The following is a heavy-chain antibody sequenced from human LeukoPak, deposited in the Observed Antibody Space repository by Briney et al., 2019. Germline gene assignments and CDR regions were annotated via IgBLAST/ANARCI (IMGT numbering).Heavy chain of an antibody. J-gene: IGHJ6*03. Sequence: ASVKVSCKASGYTFTSYDINWVRQATGQGLEWMGWMNPNSGNTGYAQKVQVRVTITRNTSISTAYMELTSLRSEDTAVDYCARGPTTVATPGDMDVWGKGTTLTVSS. CDR1: GYTFTSYD. D-gene: IGHD4-23*01. CDR2: MNPNSGNT. V-gene: IGHV1-8*03. CDR3: ARGPTTVATPGDMDV.